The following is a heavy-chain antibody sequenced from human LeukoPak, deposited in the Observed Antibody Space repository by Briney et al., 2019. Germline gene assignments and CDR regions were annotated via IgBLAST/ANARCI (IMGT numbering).Heavy chain of an antibody. J-gene: IGHJ6*03. CDR1: GGSIISTAYS. Sequence: SETLSLTCTVSGGSIISTAYSWTWIRQPPGKGLEWIGYIYSSGSSYYSPSLKSRVTISVDTSKNQFSVKLSSVTAADTAVYCCARDTASSAAGYMDVWGKGTTVTVSS. CDR3: ARDTASSAAGYMDV. CDR2: IYSSGSS. V-gene: IGHV4-30-4*07. D-gene: IGHD2-15*01.